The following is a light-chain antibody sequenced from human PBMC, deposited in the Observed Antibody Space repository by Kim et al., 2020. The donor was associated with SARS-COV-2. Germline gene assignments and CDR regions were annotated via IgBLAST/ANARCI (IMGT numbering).Light chain of an antibody. J-gene: IGKJ1*01. CDR1: QGIGSG. CDR2: GAS. V-gene: IGKV1-17*01. CDR3: LQYNTYPLT. Sequence: ASVGDRVTITCRASQGIGSGLDWYQQKRGKAPKRLIYGASSLQSGVPSRFSGTGSGTEFTLTISSMQPEDSATYYCLQYNTYPLTFGQGTKVDIK.